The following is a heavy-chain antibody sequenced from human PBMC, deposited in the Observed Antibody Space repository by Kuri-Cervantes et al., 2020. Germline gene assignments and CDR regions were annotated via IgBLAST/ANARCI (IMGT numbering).Heavy chain of an antibody. CDR1: GYTFTSYD. CDR3: ARDSGSSGVGWRDYYYYYGMDV. CDR2: MNPNSGNT. V-gene: IGHV1-8*01. J-gene: IGHJ6*02. Sequence: ASVKVSCKASGYTFTSYDINWVRQATGQGLEWMGWMNPNSGNTGYAQKFQGRVTMTRNTSISTAYMELSSLRSEDTAVYYCARDSGSSGVGWRDYYYYYGMDVWGQGTTVTVSS. D-gene: IGHD6-25*01.